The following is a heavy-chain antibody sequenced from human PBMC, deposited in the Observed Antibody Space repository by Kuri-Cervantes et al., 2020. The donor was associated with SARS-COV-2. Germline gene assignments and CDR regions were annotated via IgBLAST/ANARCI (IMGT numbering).Heavy chain of an antibody. CDR2: IYYSGST. J-gene: IGHJ4*02. D-gene: IGHD6-19*01. Sequence: ESLKISCTVSGGSISSSSYYWGWIRQPPGKGLEWIGSIYYSGSTYYNPSLKSRVTISVGTSKNQFSLKLSSVTAADTAVYYCARYRSGWSFDYWGQGTLVTVSS. CDR3: ARYRSGWSFDY. CDR1: GGSISSSSYY. V-gene: IGHV4-39*01.